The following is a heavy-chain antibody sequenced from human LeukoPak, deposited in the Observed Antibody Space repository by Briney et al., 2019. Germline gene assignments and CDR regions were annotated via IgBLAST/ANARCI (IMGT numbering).Heavy chain of an antibody. CDR3: ARGAATMIHGYYYYFMDV. J-gene: IGHJ6*03. CDR2: IYPGDSDT. CDR1: GYSFTSYW. Sequence: GESLKISCKGSGYSFTSYWIGWVRQMPGKGLEWMGIIYPGDSDTRYSPSFQGQVTISADKSISTAYLQWSSLKASDTAMYYCARGAATMIHGYYYYFMDVWGKGTTVSVSS. V-gene: IGHV5-51*01. D-gene: IGHD3-22*01.